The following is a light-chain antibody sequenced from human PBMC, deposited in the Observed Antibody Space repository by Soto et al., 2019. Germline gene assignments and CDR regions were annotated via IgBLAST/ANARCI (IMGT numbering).Light chain of an antibody. CDR2: EAS. V-gene: IGLV2-23*02. CDR1: SNDIGGYNL. J-gene: IGLJ2*01. CDR3: SSFAGGATFI. Sequence: QSALTQPASVSGSPGQSITISCTGTSNDIGGYNLVSWYQQHPGKAPQLIIYEASERPSGVSDRFSGSKSGNTASLTISTLQAEDEGYYSCSSFAGGATFIFGGGTKLTVL.